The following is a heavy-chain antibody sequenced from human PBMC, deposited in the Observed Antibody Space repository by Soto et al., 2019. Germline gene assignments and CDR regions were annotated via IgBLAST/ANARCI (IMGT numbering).Heavy chain of an antibody. CDR1: GDSFSKYT. CDR3: ARVRGLYNSGRSQLDS. J-gene: IGHJ4*02. Sequence: QVQLVQSGAEVKKPGSSVRVSCKASGDSFSKYTVNWVRQSPRQGLKWMGGIITRFGTTNYAPTLQGRVTITADQSMNTVYMELSSLRSEATALYYCARVRGLYNSGRSQLDSWGPGTLVTVSS. D-gene: IGHD1-1*01. V-gene: IGHV1-69*01. CDR2: IITRFGTT.